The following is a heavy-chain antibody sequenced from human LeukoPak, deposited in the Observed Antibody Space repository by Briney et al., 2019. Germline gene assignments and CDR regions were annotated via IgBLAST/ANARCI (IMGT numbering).Heavy chain of an antibody. D-gene: IGHD1-1*01. Sequence: GGSLRLSCAASGFMFSDYYMSWMRQAPGKGLEWVSYISNSGGSPIYNADSVKGRFTISRDNAKNSLYLQMNSLRAEDTAVYYCARDKDNWKPRAYYAFDNWGQGTMVTVSS. CDR1: GFMFSDYY. CDR2: ISNSGGSPI. V-gene: IGHV3-11*04. CDR3: ARDKDNWKPRAYYAFDN. J-gene: IGHJ3*02.